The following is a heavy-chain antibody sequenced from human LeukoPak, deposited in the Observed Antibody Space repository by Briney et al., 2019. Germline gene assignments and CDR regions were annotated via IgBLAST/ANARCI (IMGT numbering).Heavy chain of an antibody. CDR2: ICAYNGNT. CDR3: ARELGYCSSTSCYDFAY. Sequence: ASVKVSCKASGHTFTSYGISWVRQAPGQGLEWMGWICAYNGNTNYAQKLQGRVTMTTDTSTSTAYMELRSLRSDDTAVYYCARELGYCSSTSCYDFAYWGQGTLVTVSS. J-gene: IGHJ4*02. V-gene: IGHV1-18*01. D-gene: IGHD2-2*01. CDR1: GHTFTSYG.